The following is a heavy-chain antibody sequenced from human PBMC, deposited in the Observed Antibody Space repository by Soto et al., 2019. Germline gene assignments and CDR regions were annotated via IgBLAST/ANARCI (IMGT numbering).Heavy chain of an antibody. Sequence: QVQLQESGPGLVKPSQTLSLTCTVSGGSISSGDYYWSWIRQPPGKGLEWIGYIYYSGSTYYSPSLKSRVIISVDTYKNQFSLKLSSVTAGDQAVYYCARQGSVSSFSFDIWGQGTMVTVSS. CDR2: IYYSGST. CDR3: ARQGSVSSFSFDI. V-gene: IGHV4-30-4*01. D-gene: IGHD3-10*01. J-gene: IGHJ3*02. CDR1: GGSISSGDYY.